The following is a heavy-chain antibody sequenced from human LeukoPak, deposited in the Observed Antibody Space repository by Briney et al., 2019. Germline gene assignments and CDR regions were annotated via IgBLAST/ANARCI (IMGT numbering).Heavy chain of an antibody. Sequence: PSETLSLTCTVSGGSITTDNYYWGWIRQPPGKGLEWLGSIYYDGSTYYNPSLESRVSISVDTSKNRFSLKLTSVTAADTAVYYCASKLYGDARTFDYWGQGTLVTVSS. D-gene: IGHD4-17*01. CDR1: GGSITTDNYY. CDR2: IYYDGST. V-gene: IGHV4-39*07. CDR3: ASKLYGDARTFDY. J-gene: IGHJ4*02.